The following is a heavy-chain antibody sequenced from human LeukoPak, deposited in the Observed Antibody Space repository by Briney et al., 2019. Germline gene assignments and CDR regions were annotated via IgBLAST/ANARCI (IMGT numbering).Heavy chain of an antibody. CDR2: ISSSSYI. Sequence: GGSLRLSCAASGFTFSSYSMNWVRQAPGKGLKWVSSISSSSYIYYADSVKGRFTISRDNAKNSLYLQMNSLRAEDTAVYYCARELTRDYYGSGSYYYWGQGTLVTVSS. V-gene: IGHV3-21*01. CDR1: GFTFSSYS. CDR3: ARELTRDYYGSGSYYY. D-gene: IGHD3-10*01. J-gene: IGHJ4*02.